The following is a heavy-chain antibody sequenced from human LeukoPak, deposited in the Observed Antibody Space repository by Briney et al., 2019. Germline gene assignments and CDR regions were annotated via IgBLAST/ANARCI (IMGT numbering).Heavy chain of an antibody. CDR2: IKHDESEK. Sequence: ETLSLTCTVSGGSISGYYWSWIRQPPGKGLEWVANIKHDESEKYYAESVKGRFAVSRDNAMNSLYLQMNSLRVEDTAVYYCERLLFGELRYFDYWGQGTLVPVSS. CDR1: GGSISGYY. V-gene: IGHV3-7*03. D-gene: IGHD3-10*01. CDR3: ERLLFGELRYFDY. J-gene: IGHJ4*02.